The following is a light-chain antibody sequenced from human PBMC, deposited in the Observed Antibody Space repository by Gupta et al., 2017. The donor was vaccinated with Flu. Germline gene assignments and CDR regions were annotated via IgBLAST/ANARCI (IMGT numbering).Light chain of an antibody. J-gene: IGKJ4*01. CDR3: QQYNSYLLT. CDR2: KAS. Sequence: GDRVTITCRASQRISSWLAWYQQKPGKAPKVLIYKASSLESGVPSRFSGSGSGTEFTLTISSLQPDDFATYYCQQYNSYLLTFGGGTKVEIK. CDR1: QRISSW. V-gene: IGKV1-5*03.